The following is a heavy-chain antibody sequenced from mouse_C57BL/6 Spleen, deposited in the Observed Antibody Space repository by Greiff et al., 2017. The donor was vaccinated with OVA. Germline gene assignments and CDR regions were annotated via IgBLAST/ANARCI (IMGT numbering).Heavy chain of an antibody. D-gene: IGHD1-1*01. CDR2: ILPGSGST. CDR1: GYTFTGYW. Sequence: QVQLQQSGAELMKPGASVKLSCKATGYTFTGYWIEWVKQRPGHGLEWIGEILPGSGSTTYNEKFKGKATFTADTSSNTAYMHRSSLTTEDSAIYYCARKGPRYYGSSSYYFDYWGQGTTLTVSS. V-gene: IGHV1-9*01. CDR3: ARKGPRYYGSSSYYFDY. J-gene: IGHJ2*01.